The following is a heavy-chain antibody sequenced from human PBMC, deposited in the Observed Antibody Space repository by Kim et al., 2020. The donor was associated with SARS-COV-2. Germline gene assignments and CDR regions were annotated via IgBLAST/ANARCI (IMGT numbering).Heavy chain of an antibody. Sequence: GSTNYNPSLKSRVTISVDTSKNQFSLKLSSVTAADTAVYYCARNAAALDPWGQGTLVTVSS. CDR2: GST. V-gene: IGHV4-4*09. CDR3: ARNAAALDP. D-gene: IGHD6-13*01. J-gene: IGHJ5*02.